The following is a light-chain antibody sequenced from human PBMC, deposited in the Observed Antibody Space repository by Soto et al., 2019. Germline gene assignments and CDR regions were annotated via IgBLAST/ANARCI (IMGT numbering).Light chain of an antibody. J-gene: IGKJ4*01. CDR2: GAS. V-gene: IGKV3-15*01. CDR3: QQYHDWPLT. CDR1: QSVSSSY. Sequence: EIVLTQSPGTLSLSPGERATLSCRASQSVSSSYLAWYQQKPGQAPRLLIYGASTRATGIPARFSASGFGTEFTLTISSLQSEDFAVYYCQQYHDWPLTFGGGTKVDI.